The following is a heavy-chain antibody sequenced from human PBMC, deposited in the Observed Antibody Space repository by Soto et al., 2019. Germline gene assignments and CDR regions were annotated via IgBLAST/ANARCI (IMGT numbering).Heavy chain of an antibody. J-gene: IGHJ3*02. CDR1: GYTLTELS. CDR3: AKGLLVSEAFDI. CDR2: FDPEDGET. V-gene: IGHV1-24*01. D-gene: IGHD1-26*01. Sequence: GASVEVSCKVSGYTLTELSMHWVRQAPGKGLEWMGGFDPEDGETIYAQKFQGRVTMTEDTSTDTAYMELSSLRSEDTAVYYCAKGLLVSEAFDIWGQGTMVTVSS.